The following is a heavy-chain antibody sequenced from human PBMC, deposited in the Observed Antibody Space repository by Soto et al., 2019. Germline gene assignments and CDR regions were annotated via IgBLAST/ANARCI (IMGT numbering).Heavy chain of an antibody. D-gene: IGHD6-19*01. V-gene: IGHV4-34*01. Sequence: QVPLQQWGAGLLKPSETLSLTCAVYGGSFSGYYWSWIRQPPGKGLEWIGEINHSGSTNYNPSLKSRVTISVDTSKNQFSLKLSSVTAADTAVYYCAGIAVAGTVNEYYFDYWGQGTLVTVSS. CDR3: AGIAVAGTVNEYYFDY. CDR2: INHSGST. CDR1: GGSFSGYY. J-gene: IGHJ4*02.